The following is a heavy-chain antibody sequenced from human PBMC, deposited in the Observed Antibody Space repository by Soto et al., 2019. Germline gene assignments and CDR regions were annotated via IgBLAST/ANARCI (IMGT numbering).Heavy chain of an antibody. J-gene: IGHJ1*01. Sequence: QVQLVQSGAEVKKPGSSVKVSCKASGGTFSSYAISWVRQAPGQGLEWMGGIIPIFGTANYAQKFQGRVTITADESTSTAYMALSSLRSEDTAVYYCASSPNYYDSSGYNFQHRGQGTLVTVSS. CDR2: IIPIFGTA. D-gene: IGHD3-22*01. CDR3: ASSPNYYDSSGYNFQH. V-gene: IGHV1-69*12. CDR1: GGTFSSYA.